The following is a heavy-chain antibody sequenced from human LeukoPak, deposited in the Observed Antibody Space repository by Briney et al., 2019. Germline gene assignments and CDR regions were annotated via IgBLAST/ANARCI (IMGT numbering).Heavy chain of an antibody. CDR2: ISISSNYI. V-gene: IGHV3-21*01. CDR1: GFTFSSYA. Sequence: GGSLRLSCAASGFTFSSYAMHWVRQAPGKGLEWVSSISISSNYIYYADSVKGRFTISRDIAKNSLYLQVNSLRAEDTAVYYCARGRYCSGGSCSHDFDYWGQGTLVTVSS. J-gene: IGHJ4*02. D-gene: IGHD2-15*01. CDR3: ARGRYCSGGSCSHDFDY.